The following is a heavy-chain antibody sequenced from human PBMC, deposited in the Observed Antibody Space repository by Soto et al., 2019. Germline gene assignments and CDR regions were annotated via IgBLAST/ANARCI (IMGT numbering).Heavy chain of an antibody. CDR2: IKSKTDGGTT. D-gene: IGHD4-17*01. Sequence: GGSLRLSCAASGFTFSNAWMNWVRQAPGKGLEWVGRIKSKTDGGTTDYAAPVKGRFTISRDDSKNTLYLQMNSLKTEDTAVYYCTTDKGYYGDYLFDYWGQGTLVTVSS. CDR1: GFTFSNAW. J-gene: IGHJ4*02. CDR3: TTDKGYYGDYLFDY. V-gene: IGHV3-15*07.